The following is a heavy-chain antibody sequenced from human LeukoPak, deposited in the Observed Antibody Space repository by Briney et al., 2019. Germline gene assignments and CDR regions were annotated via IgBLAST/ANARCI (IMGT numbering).Heavy chain of an antibody. V-gene: IGHV4-39*07. J-gene: IGHJ4*02. CDR3: ARVLVAATPRFDY. D-gene: IGHD2-15*01. Sequence: PSETLSLTCTVSGDSISSSSYYWAWIRQPPGRGLEWIVSMYYSGGTYYNPSLKSRVTISVDTSKNQFSLKLSSVTAADTAVYYCARVLVAATPRFDYWGQGTLVTVSS. CDR1: GDSISSSSYY. CDR2: MYYSGGT.